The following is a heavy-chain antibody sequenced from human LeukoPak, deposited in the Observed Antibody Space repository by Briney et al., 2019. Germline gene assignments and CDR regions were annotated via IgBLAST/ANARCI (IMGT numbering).Heavy chain of an antibody. CDR1: GYTFTNYY. CDR3: ARVDCSGGRCYPAHXFDY. V-gene: IGHV1-46*03. Sequence: ASVKVSCKASGYTFTNYYIHWVRQAPGQGLEWMGIINPSRGSTAYAPKFQGRVTVTRDTSTNTVYMELSSLRSEDTAVYYCARVDCSGGRCYPAHXFDYXXXGNLVTAS. D-gene: IGHD2-15*01. CDR2: INPSRGST. J-gene: IGHJ4*01.